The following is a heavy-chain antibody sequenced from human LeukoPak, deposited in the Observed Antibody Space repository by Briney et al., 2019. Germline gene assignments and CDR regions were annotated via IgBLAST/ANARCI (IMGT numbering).Heavy chain of an antibody. Sequence: SQTLSLTCTVSGGSISSGSYYWSWIRQPAGKGLEWIGRIYTSGSTNYNPSLKSRVTISVDTSKNQFSLKLSSVTAADTAVYYCAREYSSSSLADYWGQGTLVTVSS. CDR2: IYTSGST. D-gene: IGHD6-6*01. V-gene: IGHV4-61*02. CDR1: GGSISSGSYY. CDR3: AREYSSSSLADY. J-gene: IGHJ4*02.